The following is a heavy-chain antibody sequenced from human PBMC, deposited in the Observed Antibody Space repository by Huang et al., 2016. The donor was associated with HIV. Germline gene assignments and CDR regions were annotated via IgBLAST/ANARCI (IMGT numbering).Heavy chain of an antibody. V-gene: IGHV1-18*01. Sequence: IQRMQYGPELKQPGASVKVSCKASGYTFTSYGITWGGQAPGQGPEWMGWISASSGDTEYAQKFLGRVTLTTDTSTNIAYMELRSLRSDDTAKYYCARDPKYHRIGYYRQRRGIDIWGQGTMVIVSS. D-gene: IGHD3-22*01. J-gene: IGHJ3*02. CDR2: ISASSGDT. CDR3: ARDPKYHRIGYYRQRRGIDI. CDR1: GYTFTSYG.